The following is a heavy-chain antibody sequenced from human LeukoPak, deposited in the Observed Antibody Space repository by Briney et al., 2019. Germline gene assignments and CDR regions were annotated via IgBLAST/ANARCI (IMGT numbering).Heavy chain of an antibody. CDR3: AKDLGTLSGSYYLDY. J-gene: IGHJ4*02. CDR2: IRYDGSNK. V-gene: IGHV3-30*02. Sequence: GGSLRLSCAASGFTFSSYSMNWVRQAPGKGLEWVAFIRYDGSNKYYADSVKGRFTISRDNSKNTLYLQTNSLRAEDTAVYYCAKDLGTLSGSYYLDYWGQGTLVTVSS. D-gene: IGHD1-26*01. CDR1: GFTFSSYS.